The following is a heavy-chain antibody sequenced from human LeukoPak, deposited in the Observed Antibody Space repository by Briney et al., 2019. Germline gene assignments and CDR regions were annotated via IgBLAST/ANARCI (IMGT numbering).Heavy chain of an antibody. V-gene: IGHV3-30*02. J-gene: IGHJ4*02. CDR3: VRDLLGLPQKYFDS. CDR2: IWNDGSKT. D-gene: IGHD2-15*01. Sequence: GGPLRPSCAASEFTSSVNGMHWVRQGPATGLEGGAYIWNDGSKTFYANSVKGRFTISRDTSANTLYLQMNGLRPEDTAVYHCVRDLLGLPQKYFDSWGQGTLVTVSS. CDR1: EFTSSVNG.